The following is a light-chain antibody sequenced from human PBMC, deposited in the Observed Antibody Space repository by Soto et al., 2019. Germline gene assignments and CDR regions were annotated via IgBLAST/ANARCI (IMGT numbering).Light chain of an antibody. CDR1: QSVSSY. CDR2: DAS. CDR3: QQRSNWPSIT. V-gene: IGKV3-11*01. Sequence: EFVLTQSPATLSLSPGERATLSCRASQSVSSYLAWYQQKPGQAPRLLIYDASNRATGIPARFSGTGSGTDFTLTISSLEPEDFAVYYCQQRSNWPSITFGGGTKVDIK. J-gene: IGKJ4*01.